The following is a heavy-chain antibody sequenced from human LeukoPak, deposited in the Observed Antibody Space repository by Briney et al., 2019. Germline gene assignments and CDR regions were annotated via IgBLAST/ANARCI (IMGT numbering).Heavy chain of an antibody. V-gene: IGHV3-53*05. CDR2: IYSDGST. Sequence: PGGSLRLSCAASGFTVSSNYMSWVRQAPGKGLEWVSVIYSDGSTYYADSVKGRFTISRDNSENTLYLQMNSLRAEDTAVYYCARDHDYGDYLFDYWGQGTLVTVSS. CDR3: ARDHDYGDYLFDY. D-gene: IGHD4-17*01. J-gene: IGHJ4*02. CDR1: GFTVSSNY.